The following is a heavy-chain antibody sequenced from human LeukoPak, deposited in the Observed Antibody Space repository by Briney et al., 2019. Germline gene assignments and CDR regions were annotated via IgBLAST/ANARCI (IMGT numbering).Heavy chain of an antibody. D-gene: IGHD2-2*01. CDR1: GGTFSSYA. J-gene: IGHJ6*02. V-gene: IGHV1-69*01. CDR3: ARGLYTVVPAAISYYYYYYGMDV. Sequence: SVKVSCKASGGTFSSYAISWVRQAPGQGLEWMGGIIPIFGTANYAQKFQGRVTITADESTSTAYMELSSLRSEDTAVYYCARGLYTVVPAAISYYYYYYGMDVWGQGTTVTVSS. CDR2: IIPIFGTA.